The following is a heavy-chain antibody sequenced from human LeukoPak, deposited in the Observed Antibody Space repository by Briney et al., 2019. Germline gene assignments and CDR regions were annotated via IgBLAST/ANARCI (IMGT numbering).Heavy chain of an antibody. CDR1: GFTFSSYS. CDR2: ISSSSSYI. D-gene: IGHD5-18*01. V-gene: IGHV3-21*04. Sequence: PGGSLRLSCAASGFTFSSYSMNWVRQAPGKGLEWVSSISSSSSYIYYADSVKGRFTISRDNAKNSLYLQMNSLRAEDTALYYCAKDITATGEIDAFDIWGQGTMVTVSS. CDR3: AKDITATGEIDAFDI. J-gene: IGHJ3*02.